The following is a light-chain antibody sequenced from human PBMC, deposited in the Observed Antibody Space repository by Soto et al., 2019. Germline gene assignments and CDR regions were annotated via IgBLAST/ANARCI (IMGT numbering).Light chain of an antibody. V-gene: IGLV2-14*01. J-gene: IGLJ1*01. Sequence: QSVLTQPASVSGSPGQSITISCTGTSSDVGGYNYVSWYQHHPGKAPKLMIYEVSNRPSGVSNLFSGSKSGNTASLTSSGLQAEDEADYYCSSYTSSSTNVFGTGTKLTVL. CDR2: EVS. CDR3: SSYTSSSTNV. CDR1: SSDVGGYNY.